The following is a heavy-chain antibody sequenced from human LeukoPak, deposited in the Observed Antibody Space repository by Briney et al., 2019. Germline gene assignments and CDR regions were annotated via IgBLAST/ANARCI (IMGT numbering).Heavy chain of an antibody. CDR3: ARGRRYCSRTSCYAFFDY. V-gene: IGHV4-34*01. J-gene: IGHJ4*02. D-gene: IGHD2-2*01. Sequence: PSETLSLTCAVYGGSFSGYYWSWIRQPPGKGLEWIGEINHSGSTNYNPSLKSRVTISVDTSKNQFSLKLSSVTAADTAVYYCARGRRYCSRTSCYAFFDYWGQGTLVTVSS. CDR1: GGSFSGYY. CDR2: INHSGST.